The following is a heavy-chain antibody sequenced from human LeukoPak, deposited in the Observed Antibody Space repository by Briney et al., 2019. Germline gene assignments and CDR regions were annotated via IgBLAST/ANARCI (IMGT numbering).Heavy chain of an antibody. CDR3: ARDYDILTGYYPGAPIRY. Sequence: GRSLRLSCAASGFTFSSYAMHWVRQAPGKGLEWVAVISYDGSNKYYADSVKGRFTISRDNSKNTLYLQMNSLRAEDTAVYYCARDYDILTGYYPGAPIRYWGQGTLVTVSS. D-gene: IGHD3-9*01. CDR2: ISYDGSNK. J-gene: IGHJ4*02. CDR1: GFTFSSYA. V-gene: IGHV3-30-3*01.